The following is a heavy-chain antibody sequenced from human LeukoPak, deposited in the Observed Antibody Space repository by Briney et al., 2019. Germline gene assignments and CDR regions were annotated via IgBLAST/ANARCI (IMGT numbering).Heavy chain of an antibody. CDR2: IRYDGSNK. V-gene: IGHV3-30*02. Sequence: GGSLRLSCAASGFTFSGYGMHWVRQAPGKGLEWVAFIRYDGSNKYYADSVKGRFTISRDNSKNTLYLQMNSLRAEDTAVYYCAKDPTGDFGGAYYLDYWGQGTLVTVSS. J-gene: IGHJ4*02. CDR1: GFTFSGYG. D-gene: IGHD3-3*01. CDR3: AKDPTGDFGGAYYLDY.